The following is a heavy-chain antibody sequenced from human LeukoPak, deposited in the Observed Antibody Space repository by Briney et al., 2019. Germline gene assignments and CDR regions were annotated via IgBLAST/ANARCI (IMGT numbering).Heavy chain of an antibody. CDR2: INHSGST. J-gene: IGHJ4*02. CDR1: GGSFSGYY. Sequence: PSETLSLTCAVYGGSFSGYYWSWIRQPPGKGLEWIGEINHSGSTNYNPSLKSRVTISVDTSKNQSSLKLSSVTAADTAVYYCATHLGYCSSTSRYTGFFDYWGQGTLVTVSS. CDR3: ATHLGYCSSTSRYTGFFDY. V-gene: IGHV4-34*01. D-gene: IGHD2-2*02.